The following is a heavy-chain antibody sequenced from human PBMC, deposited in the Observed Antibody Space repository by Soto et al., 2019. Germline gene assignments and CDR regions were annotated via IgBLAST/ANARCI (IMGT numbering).Heavy chain of an antibody. D-gene: IGHD3-9*01. CDR2: IYYSGST. Sequence: PSETLSLTCTVSGGSISNYYWSWIRQPPGKGLEWIGYIYYSGSTNYNPSLKSRVTISVDTSKNQFSLKLSSVTAADTAVYYCARSSPGSGYPYYFDYWGQGTLVTV. V-gene: IGHV4-59*01. CDR3: ARSSPGSGYPYYFDY. J-gene: IGHJ4*02. CDR1: GGSISNYY.